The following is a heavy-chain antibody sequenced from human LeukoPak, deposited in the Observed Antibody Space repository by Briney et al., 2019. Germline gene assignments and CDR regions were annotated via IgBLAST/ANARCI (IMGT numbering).Heavy chain of an antibody. J-gene: IGHJ4*02. CDR1: GFTFSNYA. V-gene: IGHV3-23*01. Sequence: PGGSLRLSCAASGFTFSNYAMSWVRQAPGKGLEWVSGIRSSGHNTYYEDSVKGRFTISRDNSKNMLYLQMNSLRAEDTAVYYCAKYVCGGDCYDYFDCWGRETLVTVSS. CDR3: AKYVCGGDCYDYFDC. CDR2: IRSSGHNT. D-gene: IGHD2-21*02.